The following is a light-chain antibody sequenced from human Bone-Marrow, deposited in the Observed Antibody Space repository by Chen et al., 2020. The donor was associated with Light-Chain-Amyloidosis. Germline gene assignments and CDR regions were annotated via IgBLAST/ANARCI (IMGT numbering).Light chain of an antibody. V-gene: IGLV1-40*01. J-gene: IGLJ2*01. CDR1: SSNIGASYD. Sequence: QSVLTQPPSVSGAPGQRVTIPCTGNSSNIGASYDVHWYQQFPGTAPKLLLYGDSDRPSGVPDRFSGSKSGTSASLAITGLQPEDEADYYCQSYDSSLSGSVFGGGTKLTVL. CDR3: QSYDSSLSGSV. CDR2: GDS.